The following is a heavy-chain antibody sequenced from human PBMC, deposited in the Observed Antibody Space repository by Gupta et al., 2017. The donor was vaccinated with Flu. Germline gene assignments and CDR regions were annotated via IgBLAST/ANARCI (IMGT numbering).Heavy chain of an antibody. Sequence: GLEWVGFIRSKAYGETTEYAASVQGRFAISRDDPRSIAYLQMNYLKTEDTAVYFCARDPARGYSGYDIYYFDFWGQGALVTVSS. J-gene: IGHJ4*02. CDR3: ARDPARGYSGYDIYYFDF. CDR2: IRSKAYGETT. V-gene: IGHV3-49*02. D-gene: IGHD5-12*01.